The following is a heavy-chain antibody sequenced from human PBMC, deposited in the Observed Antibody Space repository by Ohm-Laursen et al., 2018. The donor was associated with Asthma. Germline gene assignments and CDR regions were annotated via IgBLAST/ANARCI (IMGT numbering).Heavy chain of an antibody. CDR3: AKELSGYSGYAFDY. J-gene: IGHJ4*02. D-gene: IGHD5-12*01. CDR2: VYGDGSNT. Sequence: SLRLSCAASGFTFSTYWMHWVRQAPGKGLVWVSRVYGDGSNTIYADSVKGRFTISRDNAKNTLYLQMNSLRAEDTAVYYCAKELSGYSGYAFDYWGQGTLVTVSS. CDR1: GFTFSTYW. V-gene: IGHV3-74*01.